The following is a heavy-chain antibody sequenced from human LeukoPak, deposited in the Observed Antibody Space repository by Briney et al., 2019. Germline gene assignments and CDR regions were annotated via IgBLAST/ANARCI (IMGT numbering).Heavy chain of an antibody. CDR2: ISSDGSRK. CDR1: GFSFSIHA. D-gene: IGHD1-26*01. CDR3: ARDSLVGATPYFDY. V-gene: IGHV3-30-3*01. J-gene: IGHJ4*02. Sequence: PGRSLRLSCAASGFSFSIHAMNWVRQAPGKGLEWVAVISSDGSRKFYADFVKGRLTISRDNSKNTLYLQMNSLRAEDTAVYFCARDSLVGATPYFDYWGQGSLVTVSS.